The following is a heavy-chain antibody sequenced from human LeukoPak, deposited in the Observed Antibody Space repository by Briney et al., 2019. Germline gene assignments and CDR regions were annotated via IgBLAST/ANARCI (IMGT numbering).Heavy chain of an antibody. D-gene: IGHD3-10*01. J-gene: IGHJ4*02. CDR1: GFTFSSHS. CDR3: ARAGSHWHYVY. V-gene: IGHV3-21*01. Sequence: GGSLRLSCAASGFTFSSHSMNWVRQAPGKGLEWVSSISSSSNYIYYADSVRGRFTISRDNAKNSLYLQMNNLRVEDTAVYYCARAGSHWHYVYWGQGTVVTVSS. CDR2: ISSSSNYI.